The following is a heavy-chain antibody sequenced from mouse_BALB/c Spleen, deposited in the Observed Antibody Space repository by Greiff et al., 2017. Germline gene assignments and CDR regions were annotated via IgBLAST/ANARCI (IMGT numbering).Heavy chain of an antibody. J-gene: IGHJ3*01. CDR1: GFTFSSYA. CDR2: ISSGGST. Sequence: EVKVVESGGGLVKPGGSLKLSCAASGFTFSSYAMSWVRQTPEKRLEWVASISSGGSTYYPDSVKGRFTISRDNARNILYLQMSSLRSEDTAMYYCARGDFKEFAYWGQGTLVTVSA. CDR3: ARGDFKEFAY. V-gene: IGHV5-6-5*01.